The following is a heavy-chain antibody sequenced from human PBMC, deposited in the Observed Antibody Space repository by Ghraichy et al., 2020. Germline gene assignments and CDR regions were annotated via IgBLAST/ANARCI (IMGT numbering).Heavy chain of an antibody. CDR3: ASHRESGIWGATTFGY. V-gene: IGHV4-39*01. CDR1: GGSISSSSYY. J-gene: IGHJ4*02. D-gene: IGHD1-26*01. CDR2: IYYSGST. Sequence: SETLSLTCTVSGGSISSSSYYWGWIRQPPGKGLEWIGSIYYSGSTYYNPSLKSRVTISVDTSKNQFSLKLSSVTAADTAVYYCASHRESGIWGATTFGYWGQGTLVTVSS.